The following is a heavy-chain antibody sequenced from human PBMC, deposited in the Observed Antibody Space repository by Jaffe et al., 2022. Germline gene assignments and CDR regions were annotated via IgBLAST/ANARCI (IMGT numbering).Heavy chain of an antibody. D-gene: IGHD6-19*01. J-gene: IGHJ6*03. V-gene: IGHV7-4-1*02. CDR1: GYTFTSYA. CDR3: ARASPIGYSSGWYLGYYYYYYMDV. Sequence: QVQLVQSGSELKKPGASVKVSCKASGYTFTSYAMNWVRQAPGQGLEWMGWINTNTGNPTYAQGFTGRFVFSLDTSVSTAYLQISSLKAEDTAVYYCARASPIGYSSGWYLGYYYYYYMDVWGKGTTVTVSS. CDR2: INTNTGNP.